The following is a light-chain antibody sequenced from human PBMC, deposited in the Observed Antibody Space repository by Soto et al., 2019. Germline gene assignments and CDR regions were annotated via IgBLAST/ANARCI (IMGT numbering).Light chain of an antibody. CDR3: QQSYSTP. V-gene: IGKV1-39*01. J-gene: IGKJ4*01. CDR1: QSISSY. Sequence: DIQMTQSPSSLSASVGDRVTITCRASQSISSYLNWYQQKPGKAPKLLIYAASSLQSGVPSRFSGSGSATDFTLTISSLQPEDFATYYCQQSYSTPFGGGTKVEIK. CDR2: AAS.